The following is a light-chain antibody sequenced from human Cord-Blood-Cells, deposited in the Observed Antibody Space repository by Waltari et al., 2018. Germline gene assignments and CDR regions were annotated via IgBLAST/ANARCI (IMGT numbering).Light chain of an antibody. CDR3: QQYNKWLWT. V-gene: IGKV3-20*01. CDR1: QSVSSIY. J-gene: IGKJ1*01. Sequence: ELVLTQSPGTLSLSPGERATLSCRSSQSVSSIYLAWYHQKPGQAPRLLIYGASSRATGLPDRFSGRWSGTDFTLTINSPQSEDFAVYYCQQYNKWLWTFGQGTKVEIK. CDR2: GAS.